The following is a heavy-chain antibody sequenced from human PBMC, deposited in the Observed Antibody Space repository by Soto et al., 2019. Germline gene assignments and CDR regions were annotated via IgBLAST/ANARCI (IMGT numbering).Heavy chain of an antibody. Sequence: GESLKISCKASGYQFDSYWIVWVRQMPGRGLEWMGVIYAGDSETKYNESLQGQVTMSVDKSVNTAYLQWTSVKASDSAMYYCARSRAAAGGLCDYWGQGTLVTVSS. V-gene: IGHV5-51*01. D-gene: IGHD6-13*01. CDR1: GYQFDSYW. J-gene: IGHJ4*02. CDR3: ARSRAAAGGLCDY. CDR2: IYAGDSET.